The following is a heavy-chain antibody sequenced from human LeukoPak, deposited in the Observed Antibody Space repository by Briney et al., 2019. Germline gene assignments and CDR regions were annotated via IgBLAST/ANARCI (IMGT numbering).Heavy chain of an antibody. CDR3: ASSQGGGNPGGNWFDP. J-gene: IGHJ5*02. Sequence: ASVKASCKASGGTFSSYAISWVRQAPGQGLEWMGRIIPILGIANYAQKFQGRVTITADKSTSTAYMELSSLRSEDTAVYYCASSQGGGNPGGNWFDPWGQGTLVTVSS. CDR1: GGTFSSYA. D-gene: IGHD4-23*01. V-gene: IGHV1-69*04. CDR2: IIPILGIA.